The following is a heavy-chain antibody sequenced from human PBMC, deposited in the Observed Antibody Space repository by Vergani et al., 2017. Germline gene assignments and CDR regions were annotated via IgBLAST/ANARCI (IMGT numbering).Heavy chain of an antibody. CDR3: AREYSSTSGRAFDF. J-gene: IGHJ3*01. V-gene: IGHV3-48*01. CDR1: GFSFGDYA. D-gene: IGHD2-2*01. Sequence: EVQLVESGGGLVPPGRSLRLSCAASGFSFGDYAMTWVRQAPGKGVEWVSFVSTGTKSQSYAESVKGRFTISRDSAKNSLYLQMDSLRAEDTAVYYCAREYSSTSGRAFDFWGQGTKVTVSS. CDR2: VSTGTKSQ.